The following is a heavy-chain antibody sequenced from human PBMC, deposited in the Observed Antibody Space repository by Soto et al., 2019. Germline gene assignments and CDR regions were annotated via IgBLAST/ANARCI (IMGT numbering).Heavy chain of an antibody. V-gene: IGHV5-51*01. CDR1: GYNFISYW. CDR3: ARQAYYGSGTYYSDY. D-gene: IGHD3-10*01. Sequence: GESLKISCKVAGYNFISYWIAWVLQMPWKGLEWMGIIYPGDSDATHSPSFQGQVTMSVDRSASTAYLQWSSLKASDTAIYYCARQAYYGSGTYYSDYWGQGTLVTVSS. CDR2: IYPGDSDA. J-gene: IGHJ4*02.